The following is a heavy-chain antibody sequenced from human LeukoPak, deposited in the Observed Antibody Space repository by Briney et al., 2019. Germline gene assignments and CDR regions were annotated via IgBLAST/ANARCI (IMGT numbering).Heavy chain of an antibody. D-gene: IGHD6-13*01. CDR3: AIAAAGLDY. Sequence: SETLSLTCTVSGGSISSYYWSWIRQPPGKGLEWIGYIYYSGSTNYIPSLKSRVTISVDTSKNQFSLKLSSVTAADTAVYYCAIAAAGLDYWGQGTLVTVSS. CDR2: IYYSGST. CDR1: GGSISSYY. J-gene: IGHJ4*02. V-gene: IGHV4-59*01.